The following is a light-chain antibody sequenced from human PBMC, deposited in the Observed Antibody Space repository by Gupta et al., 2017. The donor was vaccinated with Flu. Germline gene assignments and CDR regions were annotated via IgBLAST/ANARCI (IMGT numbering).Light chain of an antibody. V-gene: IGLV2-8*01. CDR3: TSYTGSSNFDV. CDR2: EVT. CDR1: SSDVGGYNM. Sequence: QSALTQPPSASGSPGQSVTLSCTGSSSDVGGYNMVSWYQQHPGKAPKLIIYEVTKRPSGVPERFSGSKSGNTASLTVSGLQAEDEADYYCTSYTGSSNFDVFGTGTKVTVL. J-gene: IGLJ1*01.